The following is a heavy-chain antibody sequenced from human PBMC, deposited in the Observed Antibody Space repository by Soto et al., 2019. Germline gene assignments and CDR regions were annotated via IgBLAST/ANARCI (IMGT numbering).Heavy chain of an antibody. V-gene: IGHV3-30*18. CDR3: AKDPQPKSSSWPSDY. Sequence: QVQLVESGGGVVQPGRSLRLSCAASGFTFSNYGMHWVRQAPGKGLEWVAGILYDGRNEYYADSVKGRFTISRDNSKNTLYLQMSKLRPDDTAVYYCAKDPQPKSSSWPSDYWGQGTLVTVSS. D-gene: IGHD6-13*01. CDR2: ILYDGRNE. CDR1: GFTFSNYG. J-gene: IGHJ4*02.